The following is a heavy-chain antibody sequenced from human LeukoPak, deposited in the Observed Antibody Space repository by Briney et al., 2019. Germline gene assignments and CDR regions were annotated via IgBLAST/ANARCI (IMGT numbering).Heavy chain of an antibody. V-gene: IGHV4-59*05. D-gene: IGHD3-10*01. CDR3: ASASGGPGTFYRIDY. J-gene: IGHJ4*02. CDR1: GGSISNYY. Sequence: SETLSLTCTVSGGSISNYYWSWLRQPPGKGLEWIGSMYFSGSTYYKPSLKSRVTISVDTSKNQFSLKLRSVTAADTALYYCASASGGPGTFYRIDYWGQGTLVTVSS. CDR2: MYFSGST.